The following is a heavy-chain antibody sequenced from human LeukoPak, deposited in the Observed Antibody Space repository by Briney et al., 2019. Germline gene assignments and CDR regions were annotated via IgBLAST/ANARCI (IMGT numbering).Heavy chain of an antibody. J-gene: IGHJ4*02. CDR3: ARDQYDTWSRRGNFDS. Sequence: GGSLRLSCATSGFTFSSYWMSWVRQAPGKGLEWVANIKQDGSEKYYVDSVKGRFTISRDNAKNSLYLQMNSLRAEDTAVFYCARDQYDTWSRRGNFDSWGQGTLVIVSS. CDR1: GFTFSSYW. CDR2: IKQDGSEK. V-gene: IGHV3-7*03. D-gene: IGHD3-3*01.